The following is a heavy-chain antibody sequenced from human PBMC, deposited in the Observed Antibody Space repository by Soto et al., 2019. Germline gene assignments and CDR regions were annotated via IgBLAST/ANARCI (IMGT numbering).Heavy chain of an antibody. D-gene: IGHD1-1*01. Sequence: QVQLVQSGAGVKKPGSSVKVSCKASGVTFSSYAISWVRQAPGQGLEWMGGVIPIFGRANYAQKLQGRVTITADEPTSTVYMELSSLRAEDTAVDYCARDQRGFGRDVWGQGTTVTVSS. J-gene: IGHJ6*02. CDR1: GVTFSSYA. V-gene: IGHV1-69*01. CDR2: VIPIFGRA. CDR3: ARDQRGFGRDV.